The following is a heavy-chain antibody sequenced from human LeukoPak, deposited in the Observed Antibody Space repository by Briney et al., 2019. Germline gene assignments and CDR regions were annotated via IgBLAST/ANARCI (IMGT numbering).Heavy chain of an antibody. V-gene: IGHV4-39*01. CDR3: ARTKQWLLRGGVRYFDY. CDR2: IYYSGST. J-gene: IGHJ4*02. Sequence: SETLSLTCTVSGGSISSSSYYWGWIRQPPGKGLEWIGSIYYSGSTYYNPSLKSRVTISVDTSKNQFSLKLSSVTAADTAVYYCARTKQWLLRGGVRYFDYWGQGTLVTVSS. D-gene: IGHD6-19*01. CDR1: GGSISSSSYY.